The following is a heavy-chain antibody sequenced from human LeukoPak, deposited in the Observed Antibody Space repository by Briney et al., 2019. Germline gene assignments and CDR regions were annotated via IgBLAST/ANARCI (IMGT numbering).Heavy chain of an antibody. Sequence: QPGASLRLSCAASGFTFSSYAMSWVRQAPGKGLEWVSAISGSGGSTYYADSVKGRFTISRDNSKNTLYLQMNSLRAEDTAVYYCASDIVVVPAAISYYYGMDVWGQGTTVTVSS. V-gene: IGHV3-23*01. J-gene: IGHJ6*02. D-gene: IGHD2-2*02. CDR1: GFTFSSYA. CDR2: ISGSGGST. CDR3: ASDIVVVPAAISYYYGMDV.